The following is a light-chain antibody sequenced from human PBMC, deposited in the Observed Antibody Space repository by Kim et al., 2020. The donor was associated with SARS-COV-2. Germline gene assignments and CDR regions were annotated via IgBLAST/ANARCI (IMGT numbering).Light chain of an antibody. CDR1: QSVSSSY. CDR3: QQYGSSHT. J-gene: IGKJ3*01. CDR2: GAS. Sequence: LSPGESATLACRASQSVSSSYLAWYQQKPGQAPRLLIYGASSSATGIPDRFSGSGSGTDFTLTISRLEPEDFAVYYCQQYGSSHTFGPGTKVDIK. V-gene: IGKV3-20*01.